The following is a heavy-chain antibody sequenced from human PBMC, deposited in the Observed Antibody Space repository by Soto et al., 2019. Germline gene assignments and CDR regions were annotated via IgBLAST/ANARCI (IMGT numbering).Heavy chain of an antibody. CDR2: ISWNSGSI. Sequence: EVQLVESGGGLVQPGRSLRLSCAASGFTFDDYAMHWVRQAPGKGLEWVSGISWNSGSIGYADSVKGRFTISRDNAKNSLYLQMNSLRAEDTALYYCAKDNSGWYNNWFDPWGQGTLVTVSS. CDR1: GFTFDDYA. D-gene: IGHD6-19*01. CDR3: AKDNSGWYNNWFDP. V-gene: IGHV3-9*01. J-gene: IGHJ5*02.